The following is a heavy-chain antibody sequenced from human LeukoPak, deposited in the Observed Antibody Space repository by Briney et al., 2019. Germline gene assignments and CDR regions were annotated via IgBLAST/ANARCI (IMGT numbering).Heavy chain of an antibody. Sequence: SETLSLTCTVSGGSISSYYWSWIRQPPGKGLEWIGYIYYSGSTNYNPSLKSRVTISVDTSKNQFSLKLSSVTAADTAVYYCARGVDHDFWSGYYSYLDYWGQGTLVTVSS. CDR3: ARGVDHDFWSGYYSYLDY. CDR1: GGSISSYY. CDR2: IYYSGST. D-gene: IGHD3-3*01. J-gene: IGHJ4*02. V-gene: IGHV4-59*01.